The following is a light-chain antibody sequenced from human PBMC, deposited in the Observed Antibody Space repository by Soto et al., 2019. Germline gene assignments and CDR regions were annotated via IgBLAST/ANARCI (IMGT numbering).Light chain of an antibody. CDR2: GIT. J-gene: IGLJ1*01. CDR1: GSNLGAGFD. Sequence: QSVLTQPPSVSGAPGQRVTISCTGSGSNLGAGFDVHWYQHLPGTAPKLLIYGITNRPSGVPDRFSGSKSGTSASLAITGLQAEDEADYYCQSYDSSLSGYVFGSGTKVTVL. CDR3: QSYDSSLSGYV. V-gene: IGLV1-40*01.